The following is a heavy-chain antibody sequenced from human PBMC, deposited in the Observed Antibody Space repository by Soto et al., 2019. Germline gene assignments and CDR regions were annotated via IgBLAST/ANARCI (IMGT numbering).Heavy chain of an antibody. D-gene: IGHD7-27*01. V-gene: IGHV3-15*07. CDR3: ATAPGHWGAAPLDY. CDR1: GLTFKDAW. CDR2: IKSQADGGTT. J-gene: IGHJ4*02. Sequence: EVQLVESGGGLVKPGGSLRLSCAVSGLTFKDAWMNWVRQVPGKGLEWVGRIKSQADGGTTDHAAPVKGRFTISSDDSKSTPYLQMSSLKIEDAAVYYCATAPGHWGAAPLDYWGQGTLVIVSP.